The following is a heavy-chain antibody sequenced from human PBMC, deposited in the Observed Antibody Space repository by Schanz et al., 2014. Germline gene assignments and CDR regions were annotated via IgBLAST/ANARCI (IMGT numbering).Heavy chain of an antibody. CDR1: GFTFSSYA. D-gene: IGHD3-9*01. CDR3: AQHVRSLTGNDY. V-gene: IGHV3-23*01. CDR2: ISGSGVST. Sequence: QLLESGGGLVQPGGSLRLSCAASGFTFSSYAMSWVRQAPGKGLEWISAISGSGVSTHYADSVKGRFTISRDNSKNTLYLQVNSLRAEDTAVYYCAQHVRSLTGNDYWGQGTLVTVSS. J-gene: IGHJ4*02.